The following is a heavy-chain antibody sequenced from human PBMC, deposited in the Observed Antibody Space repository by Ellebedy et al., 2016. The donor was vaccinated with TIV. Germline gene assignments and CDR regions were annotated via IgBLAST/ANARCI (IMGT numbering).Heavy chain of an antibody. CDR3: ARDWGRLQLAGGY. CDR2: ISSSSSTI. V-gene: IGHV3-48*02. Sequence: GESLKISCAASGFTFSSYSMNWVRQAPGKGLEWVSYISSSSSTIYYADSVKGPFTISRDNAKNSLYLQMNSLRDEDTAVYYCARDWGRLQLAGGYWGQGTLVTVSS. D-gene: IGHD5-24*01. J-gene: IGHJ4*02. CDR1: GFTFSSYS.